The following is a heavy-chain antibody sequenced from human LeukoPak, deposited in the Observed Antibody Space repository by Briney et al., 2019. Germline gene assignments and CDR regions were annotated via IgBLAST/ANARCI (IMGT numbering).Heavy chain of an antibody. CDR3: AGHVVVVVAAQALYNWFVP. CDR2: IYYNGST. Sequence: TETLSLTCTVSGGSISRYYWSWIRQPPGKGLEWIGYIYYNGSTNYNPPLKSGVTITVDTTTKQSSLKLSSVTAADTAVYYCAGHVVVVVAAQALYNWFVPWGEGNLVTVSS. CDR1: GGSISRYY. V-gene: IGHV4-59*08. J-gene: IGHJ5*02. D-gene: IGHD2-15*01.